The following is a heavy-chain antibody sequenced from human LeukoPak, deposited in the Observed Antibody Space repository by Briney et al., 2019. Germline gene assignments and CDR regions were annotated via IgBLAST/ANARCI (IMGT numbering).Heavy chain of an antibody. J-gene: IGHJ4*02. CDR3: VRRKDDSSGPDDY. V-gene: IGHV3-7*01. D-gene: IGHD3-22*01. CDR1: GFTFNNYW. Sequence: GGSLRLSCAASGFTFNNYWMWWVRQASGKGLEWVANINPYGSDTYYADSVKGRFTISRDNAQNSLYLQMNSLGAEDTAVYYCVRRKDDSSGPDDYWGQGTLVTVSS. CDR2: INPYGSDT.